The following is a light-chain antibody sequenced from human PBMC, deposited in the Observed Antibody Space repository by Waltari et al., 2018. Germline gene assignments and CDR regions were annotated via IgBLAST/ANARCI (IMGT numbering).Light chain of an antibody. CDR1: STDLGSSTL. CDR2: EGP. V-gene: IGLV2-23*01. J-gene: IGLJ2*01. Sequence: QSALTQPASVSGSPGQSISISCTGSSTDLGSSTLVSWYQPHPAQAPKLLIYEGPERPPAIPHRCSGSTSGNTASMTISTLQAEDEADYYCFSYADGRSLVFGGGTKVTVL. CDR3: FSYADGRSLV.